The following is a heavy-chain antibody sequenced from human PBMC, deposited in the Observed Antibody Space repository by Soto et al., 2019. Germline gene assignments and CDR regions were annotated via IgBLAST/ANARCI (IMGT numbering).Heavy chain of an antibody. V-gene: IGHV3-23*04. CDR2: ISGSGGGT. J-gene: IGHJ4*02. Sequence: EVQLVESGGVLVQPGGSLRVSCAASGFTFTNDAMSWVRQAPGKGLEWVSAISGSGGGTYYADSVKGRFTISRDNSDNAMYLQMISLRAEDTAVYFCARGEGRFGELTLYFDHWGQGTLVTVSS. CDR1: GFTFTNDA. CDR3: ARGEGRFGELTLYFDH. D-gene: IGHD3-10*01.